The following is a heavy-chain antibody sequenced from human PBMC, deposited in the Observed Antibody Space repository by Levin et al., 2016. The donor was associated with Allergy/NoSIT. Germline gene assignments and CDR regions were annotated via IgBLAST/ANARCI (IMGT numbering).Heavy chain of an antibody. V-gene: IGHV3-30-3*01. CDR3: ARGGKTGTPGSYYYGMDV. CDR2: ISYDGSNK. J-gene: IGHJ6*02. D-gene: IGHD1-1*01. Sequence: WIRQPPGKGLEWVAVISYDGSNKYYADSVKGRFTISRDNSKNTLYLQMNSLRAEDTAVYYCARGGKTGTPGSYYYGMDVWGQGTTVTVSS.